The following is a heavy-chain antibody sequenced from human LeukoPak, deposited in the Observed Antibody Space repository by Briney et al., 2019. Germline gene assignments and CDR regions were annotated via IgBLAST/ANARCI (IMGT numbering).Heavy chain of an antibody. Sequence: GGSLRLSCAASGFTFGDYSMSWVRQAPGRGLEWISYIDTTTSVVYYGDSVMGRFTMSRDNAQNSLFLHMTNLRDEDTAIYFCAKEDDSWGPKNLDLWGHGTMVADSS. V-gene: IGHV3-48*02. CDR1: GFTFGDYS. CDR2: IDTTTSVV. J-gene: IGHJ3*01. D-gene: IGHD7-27*01. CDR3: AKEDDSWGPKNLDL.